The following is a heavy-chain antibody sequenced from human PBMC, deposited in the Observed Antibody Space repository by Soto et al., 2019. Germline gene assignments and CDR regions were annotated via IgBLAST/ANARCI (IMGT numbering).Heavy chain of an antibody. CDR2: TYYRSKWST. D-gene: IGHD1-26*01. V-gene: IGHV6-1*01. Sequence: SQTLSLSCAIAGDSVSSKSAAWNWIRQSPSRGLEWLGRTYYRSKWSTDYAISVKSRITINPDTSNNHFSLQLKSVTPEGTAVYYCTRALSGSYDHWGQGTLVTVSS. CDR3: TRALSGSYDH. J-gene: IGHJ5*02. CDR1: GDSVSSKSAA.